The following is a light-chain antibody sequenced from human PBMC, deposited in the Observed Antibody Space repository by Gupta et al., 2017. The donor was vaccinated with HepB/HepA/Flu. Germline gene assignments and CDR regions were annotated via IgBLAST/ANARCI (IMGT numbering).Light chain of an antibody. V-gene: IGKV1-39*01. Sequence: DIQMTQSPSSLSASVGDRVTITCRASQSISSYLNWYQQKPGKVPKLLIYAASSLQSGVPSRFSGSGSGTDFTLTISSLQPEDFATYYCQQSDSTPRFTFGHGTKVDIK. CDR3: QQSDSTPRFT. CDR1: QSISSY. CDR2: AAS. J-gene: IGKJ3*01.